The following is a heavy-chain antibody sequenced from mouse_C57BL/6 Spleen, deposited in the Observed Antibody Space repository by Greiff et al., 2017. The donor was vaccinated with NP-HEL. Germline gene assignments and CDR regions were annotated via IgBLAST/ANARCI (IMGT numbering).Heavy chain of an antibody. CDR2: IWWDDDK. D-gene: IGHD1-1*01. CDR1: GFSLSTFGMG. V-gene: IGHV8-8*01. J-gene: IGHJ2*01. Sequence: QVTLKESGPGILQPSQTLSLTCSFSGFSLSTFGMGVGWIRQPPGKGLEWLAHIWWDDDKYYNPALKSRLTISKDTSKKQVFLKIANVDTADTATYYCARTKNYYGSIDYWGQGTTLTVSS. CDR3: ARTKNYYGSIDY.